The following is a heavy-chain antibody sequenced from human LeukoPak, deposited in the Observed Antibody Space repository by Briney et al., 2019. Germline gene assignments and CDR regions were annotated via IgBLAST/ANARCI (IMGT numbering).Heavy chain of an antibody. CDR3: AKHPTVRFSTIGNAFDI. V-gene: IGHV3-23*01. D-gene: IGHD3-3*01. J-gene: IGHJ3*02. CDR2: ISGSGGST. Sequence: GGSLRLSCAASGFTFSSYAMSWVRQAPGKGLEWVSAISGSGGSTYYADSVKGRFTISRDNSKNTLYLQMNSLRAEDTAVYYCAKHPTVRFSTIGNAFDIWGQGTMVTVSS. CDR1: GFTFSSYA.